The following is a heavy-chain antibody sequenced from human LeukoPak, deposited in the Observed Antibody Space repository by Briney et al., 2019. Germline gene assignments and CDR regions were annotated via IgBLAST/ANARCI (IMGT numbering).Heavy chain of an antibody. V-gene: IGHV1-69*13. CDR2: IIPIFGTA. CDR1: GYTFTSYG. J-gene: IGHJ6*03. D-gene: IGHD2-2*01. CDR3: ARDSLPDIVVVNYYYMDV. Sequence: SVKVSCKASGYTFTSYGISWVRQAPGQGLEWMGGIIPIFGTANYAQKFQGRVTITADESTSTAYMELSSLRSEDTAVYYCARDSLPDIVVVNYYYMDVWGKGTTVTVSS.